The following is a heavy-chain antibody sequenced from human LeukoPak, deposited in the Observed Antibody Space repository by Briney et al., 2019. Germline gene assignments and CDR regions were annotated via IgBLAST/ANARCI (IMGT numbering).Heavy chain of an antibody. V-gene: IGHV3-7*01. CDR3: ARARSGSRNAFDM. D-gene: IGHD3-10*01. J-gene: IGHJ3*02. Sequence: GGSLRLFCAPSGVTFSSYWMSWVRQAPGKGLEWVANIKQDGSEKYYVDSVKGRFTISRDNAKNSLYLQMNSLRAEDTAVYYCARARSGSRNAFDMWGQGTMVIVSS. CDR2: IKQDGSEK. CDR1: GVTFSSYW.